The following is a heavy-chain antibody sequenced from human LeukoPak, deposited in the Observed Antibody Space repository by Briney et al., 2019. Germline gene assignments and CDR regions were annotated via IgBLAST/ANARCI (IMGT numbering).Heavy chain of an antibody. J-gene: IGHJ3*02. D-gene: IGHD1-26*01. CDR2: ISSSSSYI. CDR3: ATVLPLVGATRHAFDI. V-gene: IGHV3-21*04. Sequence: PGGSLRLSCAASGFTLSSSSMNWVRQAPGKGLEWVSSISSSSSYIYYADSLKGRFTISRDNAKNSLYLQMNSLRAEDTAVYYCATVLPLVGATRHAFDIWGQGTMVTVSS. CDR1: GFTLSSSS.